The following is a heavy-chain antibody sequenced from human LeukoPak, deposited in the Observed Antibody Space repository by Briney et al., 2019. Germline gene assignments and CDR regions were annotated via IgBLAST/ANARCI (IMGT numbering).Heavy chain of an antibody. Sequence: GGSLRLSCAASGFTFSSYAMNWVRQAPGKGLEWVAVISSDGSEEYYADSVKGRFTISRDNSKNTLYLQMNSLRTEDTAVYYCARGYDGDYWGQGTLVTVSS. J-gene: IGHJ4*02. CDR2: ISSDGSEE. V-gene: IGHV3-30*04. D-gene: IGHD2-15*01. CDR1: GFTFSSYA. CDR3: ARGYDGDY.